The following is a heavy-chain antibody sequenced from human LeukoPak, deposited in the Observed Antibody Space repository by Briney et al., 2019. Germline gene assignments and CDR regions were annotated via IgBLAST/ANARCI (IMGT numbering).Heavy chain of an antibody. Sequence: SETLSLTCTVSGGSISSYYWSWIRQPAGKGLEGIGRIYSGGSTNYNPSLKSRVTMSVDSSNNQFSLKLSSVTAADTAVFYCARENTGSYREFDYWGQGTLVTVSS. J-gene: IGHJ4*02. V-gene: IGHV4-4*07. D-gene: IGHD1-26*01. CDR3: ARENTGSYREFDY. CDR2: IYSGGST. CDR1: GGSISSYY.